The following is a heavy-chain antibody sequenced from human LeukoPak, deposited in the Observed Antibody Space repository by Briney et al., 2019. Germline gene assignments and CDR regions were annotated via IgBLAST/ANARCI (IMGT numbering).Heavy chain of an antibody. Sequence: SETLSLTCAVSGGSISSGYYWGWIRQPPGKGLEWIGSIYHSGSTYYNPSLKSRVTISVDTSKNQFSLKLSSVTAADTAVYYCARDPSGYYDSSGLYYFDYWGQGTLVTVSS. CDR2: IYHSGST. V-gene: IGHV4-38-2*02. J-gene: IGHJ4*02. D-gene: IGHD3-22*01. CDR3: ARDPSGYYDSSGLYYFDY. CDR1: GGSISSGYY.